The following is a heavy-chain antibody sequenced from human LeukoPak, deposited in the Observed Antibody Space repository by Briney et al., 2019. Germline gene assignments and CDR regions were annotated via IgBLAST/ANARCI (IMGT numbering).Heavy chain of an antibody. CDR3: AHRRYYYGSGSTPFDP. V-gene: IGHV2-5*02. CDR1: GFSLSTSGVG. CDR2: IYWDDDK. J-gene: IGHJ5*02. D-gene: IGHD3-10*01. Sequence: SGPTLVKPTQTLTLTCTFSGFSLSTSGVGVGWIRQPPGKALERLALIYWDDDKRYSPSLKSRLTITKDTSKNQVVLTMTNMDPVDTATYYCAHRRYYYGSGSTPFDPWGQATLLTVPS.